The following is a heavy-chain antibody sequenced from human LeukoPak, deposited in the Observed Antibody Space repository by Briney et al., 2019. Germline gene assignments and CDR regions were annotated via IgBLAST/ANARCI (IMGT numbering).Heavy chain of an antibody. CDR3: ARDRGAVAGVVDH. CDR1: GFTFSSYG. CDR2: ISYDGRNI. D-gene: IGHD6-19*01. Sequence: GGSLRLSCAASGFTFSSYGMHWVRQAPGKGLEWVAVISYDGRNIHYADSVKGRFTISRDNSKNTLYLQMNSLRSEDTAVYSCARDRGAVAGVVDHWGQGTLVTVSS. V-gene: IGHV3-30*03. J-gene: IGHJ4*02.